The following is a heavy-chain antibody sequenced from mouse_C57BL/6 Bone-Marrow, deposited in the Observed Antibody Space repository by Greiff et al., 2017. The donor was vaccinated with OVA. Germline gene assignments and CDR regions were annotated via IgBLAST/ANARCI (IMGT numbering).Heavy chain of an antibody. CDR3: ASPIYYGSSYAMDY. V-gene: IGHV1-19*01. CDR1: GYTFTDYY. Sequence: EVKLQESGPVLVKPGASVKMSCKASGYTFTDYYMNWVKQSHGKSLEWIGVINPYNGGTSYNQKFKGKATLTVDKSSSTAYMELNSLTSEDSAVYYCASPIYYGSSYAMDYWGQGTSVTVSS. CDR2: INPYNGGT. D-gene: IGHD1-1*01. J-gene: IGHJ4*01.